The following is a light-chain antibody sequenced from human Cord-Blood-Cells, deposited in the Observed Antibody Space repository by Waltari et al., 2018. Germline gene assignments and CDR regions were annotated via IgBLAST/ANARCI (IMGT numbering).Light chain of an antibody. CDR2: DVS. Sequence: QSALTQPRSVSGSPAQSVTLSCTGTRSDVGGYNYFSWYQQHPGKAPKLMIYDVSKRPSGVPDRFSGSKPGNTASLTISGLQAEDEADYYCCSYAGSYNYVFGTGTKVTVL. J-gene: IGLJ1*01. CDR3: CSYAGSYNYV. V-gene: IGLV2-11*01. CDR1: RSDVGGYNY.